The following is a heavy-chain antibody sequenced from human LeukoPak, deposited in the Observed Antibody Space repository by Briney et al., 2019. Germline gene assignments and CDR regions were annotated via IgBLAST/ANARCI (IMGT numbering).Heavy chain of an antibody. CDR2: IYTSGST. CDR3: ARDWMYCSSTSCFFDY. CDR1: GGSISSYY. Sequence: SETLSLTCTVSGGSISSYYWSWIRQPAGKGLEWIGRIYTSGSTNYNPSLKSRVTMSVDTSKNQFSLKLSSVTAADTAVYYCARDWMYCSSTSCFFDYRGQGTLVTVSS. J-gene: IGHJ4*02. D-gene: IGHD2-2*01. V-gene: IGHV4-4*07.